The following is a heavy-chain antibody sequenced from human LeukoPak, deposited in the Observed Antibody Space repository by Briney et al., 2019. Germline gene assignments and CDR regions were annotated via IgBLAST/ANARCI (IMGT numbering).Heavy chain of an antibody. CDR2: IYYSGST. CDR3: ATQDRIYDVLTAYYNPKYFFDH. V-gene: IGHV4-59*08. CDR1: GGSIISYY. J-gene: IGHJ4*02. Sequence: KPSETLSLTCTVSGGSIISYYWSWIRQSPGKGLEWIGYIYYSGSTNYNPSLKSRVTISVDTSKNQFSLQLSSVTAADTAVYYWATQDRIYDVLTAYYNPKYFFDHWSQGTLVTVSS. D-gene: IGHD3-9*01.